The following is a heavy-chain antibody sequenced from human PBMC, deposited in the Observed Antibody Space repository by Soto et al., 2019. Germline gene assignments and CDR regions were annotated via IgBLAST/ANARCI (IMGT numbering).Heavy chain of an antibody. CDR1: GFSFSSYD. CDR3: ARGADYYIIGIRLNSSDP. V-gene: IGHV3-48*02. Sequence: GGSLRLSCAASGFSFSSYDMNWVRQAPGKGLEWVSYISSSSSTIYYADSVKGRFTISRDNAKNSLYLQMNSLRDEDTAVYYYARGADYYIIGIRLNSSDPWGQGTLVTVSS. J-gene: IGHJ5*02. D-gene: IGHD3-22*01. CDR2: ISSSSSTI.